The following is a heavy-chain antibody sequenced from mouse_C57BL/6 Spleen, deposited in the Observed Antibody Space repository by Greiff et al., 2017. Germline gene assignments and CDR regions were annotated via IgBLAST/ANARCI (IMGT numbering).Heavy chain of an antibody. V-gene: IGHV1-4*01. D-gene: IGHD2-4*01. CDR3: AREGRYDYDVWFAY. CDR2: INPSSGYT. CDR1: GYTFTSYT. J-gene: IGHJ3*01. Sequence: QVQLQQSGAELARPGASVKMSCKASGYTFTSYTMHWVKQRPGQGLEWIGYINPSSGYTKYNQKFKDKATLTADKSSSTAYMQLSSLTSEDSAVYYCAREGRYDYDVWFAYWGQGTLVTVSA.